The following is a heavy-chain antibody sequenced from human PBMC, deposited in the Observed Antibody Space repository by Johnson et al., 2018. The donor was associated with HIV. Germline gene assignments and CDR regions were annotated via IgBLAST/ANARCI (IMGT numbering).Heavy chain of an antibody. J-gene: IGHJ3*02. CDR3: ARDVVPAANAFDI. V-gene: IGHV3-66*01. D-gene: IGHD2-2*01. Sequence: VQLVESGGGLVQPGGSLRLSCAASGFTVSSNYMTWVRQAPGKGLEWVSVIFSGGSTYYADSVKGRFTISRDNSKTTLYLQMNSLRAEDTAVYYCARDVVPAANAFDIWGQGIMVIVSS. CDR2: IFSGGST. CDR1: GFTVSSNY.